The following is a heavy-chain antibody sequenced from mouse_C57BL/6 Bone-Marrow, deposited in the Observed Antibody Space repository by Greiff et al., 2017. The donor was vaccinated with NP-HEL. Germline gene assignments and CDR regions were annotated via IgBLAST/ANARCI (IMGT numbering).Heavy chain of an antibody. Sequence: VKLMESGAELARPGASVKLSCKASGYTFTSYGISWVKQRTGQGLEWIGEIYPRSGNTYYNEKFKGKATLTADKSSSTAYMELRSLTSEDSAVYFCARGGWFLDYWGQGTTLTVSS. CDR2: IYPRSGNT. J-gene: IGHJ2*01. V-gene: IGHV1-81*01. CDR1: GYTFTSYG. D-gene: IGHD2-3*01. CDR3: ARGGWFLDY.